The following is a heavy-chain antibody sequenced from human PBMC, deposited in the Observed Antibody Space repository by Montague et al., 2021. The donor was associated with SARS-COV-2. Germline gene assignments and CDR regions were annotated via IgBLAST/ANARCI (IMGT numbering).Heavy chain of an antibody. CDR2: TYYRSMWKS. V-gene: IGHV6-1*01. CDR1: GDSVAGHSAT. Sequence: CAISGDSVAGHSATWDWNRQSPSRGLEWLGRTYYRSMWKSDYARSVKSRIAINPDTSKNQFSLQLSSVTPEDTALYYCVRGIEAAGSYDYWGQGTLVTVS. J-gene: IGHJ4*02. D-gene: IGHD6-13*01. CDR3: VRGIEAAGSYDY.